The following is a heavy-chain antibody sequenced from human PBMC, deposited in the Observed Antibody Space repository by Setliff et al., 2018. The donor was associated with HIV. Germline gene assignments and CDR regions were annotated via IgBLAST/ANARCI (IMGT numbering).Heavy chain of an antibody. CDR3: ARGPQRGLLTTDY. V-gene: IGHV1-2*02. D-gene: IGHD1-1*01. J-gene: IGHJ4*02. CDR1: GYTFTGYY. Sequence: GASVKVSCKASGYTFTGYYMHWVRQAPGQGLEWMGWINPNSGDTNYAQKFQGRVTITADVSTSTAYMELRSLKSDDTALYYCARGPQRGLLTTDYWGQGTLVTVSS. CDR2: INPNSGDT.